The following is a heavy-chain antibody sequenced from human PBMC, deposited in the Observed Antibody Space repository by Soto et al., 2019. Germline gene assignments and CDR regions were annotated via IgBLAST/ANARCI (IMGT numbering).Heavy chain of an antibody. V-gene: IGHV4-31*03. J-gene: IGHJ4*02. CDR1: GGSISSGGYY. D-gene: IGHD2-15*01. CDR2: IYYSGST. Sequence: QVQLQESGPGLVKPSQTLSLTCTVSGGSISSGGYYWSWIRQHPGKGLEWIGYIYYSGSTYYNPSLKSRVTISVDTSKNQFSLKLSSVTAADTAVYYCARGGYCSGGSCLDLDYWGQGTLVTVSS. CDR3: ARGGYCSGGSCLDLDY.